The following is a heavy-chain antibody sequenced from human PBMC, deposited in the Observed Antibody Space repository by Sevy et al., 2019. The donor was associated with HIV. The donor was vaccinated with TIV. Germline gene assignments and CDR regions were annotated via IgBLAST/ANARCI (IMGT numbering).Heavy chain of an antibody. V-gene: IGHV1-2*02. CDR1: GYTFSDSGYY. J-gene: IGHJ6*02. CDR3: ARESYDFWTGPVDYDYGMDV. CDR2: INPKGGAT. D-gene: IGHD3-3*01. Sequence: ASVKVSCKASGYTFSDSGYYVHWVRQAPGQGLEWMGWINPKGGATNYAQKFQGRVTMTRDTSVSTANMELNRLTSDETAVYYCARESYDFWTGPVDYDYGMDVWGQGTTVTVSS.